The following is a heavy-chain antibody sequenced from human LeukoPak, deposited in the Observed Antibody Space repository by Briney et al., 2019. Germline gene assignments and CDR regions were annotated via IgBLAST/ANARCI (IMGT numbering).Heavy chain of an antibody. CDR3: ARAVWELHPFDY. Sequence: PGGSLRLSCAASGFTFSSNEMNWVRQAPGKGLEWVTYISSSGSTIYYADSVKGRFTIARDNAKNSLYLQMNSLRAEDTAVYYCARAVWELHPFDYWGQGTLVTVSS. D-gene: IGHD1-26*01. CDR1: GFTFSSNE. V-gene: IGHV3-48*03. CDR2: ISSSGSTI. J-gene: IGHJ4*02.